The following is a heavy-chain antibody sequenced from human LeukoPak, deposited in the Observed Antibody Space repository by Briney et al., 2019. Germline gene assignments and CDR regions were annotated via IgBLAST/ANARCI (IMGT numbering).Heavy chain of an antibody. V-gene: IGHV3-7*01. CDR3: ASDPHHGALDL. CDR2: INQDGSAI. Sequence: GGSLRLSCAASGFSFSNSWMSWVRQAPGKGLEWVADINQDGSAILNVDSLKGRLTISRDNAKNSLYLQMNSLRVEDTAVYYCASDPHHGALDLWGQGTLVTVSS. CDR1: GFSFSNSW. D-gene: IGHD1-14*01. J-gene: IGHJ5*02.